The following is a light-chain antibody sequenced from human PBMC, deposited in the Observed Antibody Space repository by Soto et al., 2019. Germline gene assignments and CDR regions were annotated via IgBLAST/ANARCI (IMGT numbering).Light chain of an antibody. J-gene: IGKJ3*01. CDR3: QQYDNLPFA. CDR2: GAS. CDR1: QDNSNY. V-gene: IGKV1-33*01. Sequence: IQMTQSPSSLSASVGDRVTITCQASQDNSNYLNWYQQIPGQAPKLLIYGASNLETGVPSRFSGSASGTDFSFTISSLQPEDIATYYCQQYDNLPFAFGPGTKVDIK.